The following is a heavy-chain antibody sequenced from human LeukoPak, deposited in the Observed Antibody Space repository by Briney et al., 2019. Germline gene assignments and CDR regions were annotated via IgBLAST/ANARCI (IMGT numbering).Heavy chain of an antibody. CDR1: GFIVSNNY. D-gene: IGHD5-12*01. V-gene: IGHV3-66*04. CDR2: IYSGGST. CDR3: VKQSGYRGYDFFDY. J-gene: IGHJ4*02. Sequence: GGSLRLSCAASGFIVSNNYMTWVRQAPGKGLEWVSAIYSGGSTYYSNSVKGRFTISRDNSKNMLYLQMNSLRAEDTAVYYCVKQSGYRGYDFFDYWGQGALVTVSS.